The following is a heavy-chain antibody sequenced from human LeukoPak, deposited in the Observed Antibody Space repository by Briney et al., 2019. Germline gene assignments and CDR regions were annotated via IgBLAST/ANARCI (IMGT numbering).Heavy chain of an antibody. CDR3: ARASFDH. CDR1: GYTFVTYG. J-gene: IGHJ4*02. V-gene: IGHV1-18*01. CDR2: ISTYNGNT. Sequence: ASVTVSSKASGYTFVTYGINWVRQAPGQGPEWIGWISTYNGNTKYALKFQDRVTLTRDTSTTTAYMELRSLTSDDRAVYYCARASFDHWGQGTLVILSS.